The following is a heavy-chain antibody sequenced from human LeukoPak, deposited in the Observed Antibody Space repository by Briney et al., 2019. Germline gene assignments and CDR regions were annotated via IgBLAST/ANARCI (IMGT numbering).Heavy chain of an antibody. CDR1: GYVFTTYH. J-gene: IGHJ4*02. D-gene: IGHD1-7*01. V-gene: IGHV1-2*02. Sequence: ASVTVSFKASGYVFTTYHIHWVRQAPGQGLELVGWINPNTGGANHLQKFQGRVTMTRDTSIATAYMELSALRSDDTALYFCATFTGTTAYWGQGTLVTVSS. CDR2: INPNTGGA. CDR3: ATFTGTTAY.